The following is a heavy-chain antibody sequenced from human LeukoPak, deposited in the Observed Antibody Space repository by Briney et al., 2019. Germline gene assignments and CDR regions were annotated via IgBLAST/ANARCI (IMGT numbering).Heavy chain of an antibody. D-gene: IGHD3-22*01. Sequence: GESLKISCNGSGYSFTSYWIGWVRQLPGKGLEWMGIIYPGDSDTRYSPSFEGQVTISANKSISTAYLLWSSLKASDTAVFYCWRSYYYGSSGFDAFDIWGQGTMVTVSS. CDR3: WRSYYYGSSGFDAFDI. CDR2: IYPGDSDT. CDR1: GYSFTSYW. V-gene: IGHV5-51*01. J-gene: IGHJ3*02.